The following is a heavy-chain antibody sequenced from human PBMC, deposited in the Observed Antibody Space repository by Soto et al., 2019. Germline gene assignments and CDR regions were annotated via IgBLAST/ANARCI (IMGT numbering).Heavy chain of an antibody. J-gene: IGHJ6*02. D-gene: IGHD6-6*01. CDR3: SGIAARQFYYYGMDV. CDR2: IYYSGST. CDR1: GGSISSGDYY. Sequence: TLSLTCTVSGGSISSGDYYWSWIRQPPGKGLEWIGYIYYSGSTYYNPSLKSRVTISVDTSKNQFSLKLSSVTAADTAVYYCSGIAARQFYYYGMDVWGQGTTVTVSS. V-gene: IGHV4-30-4*01.